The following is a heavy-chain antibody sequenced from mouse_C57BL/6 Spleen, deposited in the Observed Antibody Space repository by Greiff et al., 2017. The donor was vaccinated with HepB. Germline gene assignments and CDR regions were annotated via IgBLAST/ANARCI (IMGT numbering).Heavy chain of an antibody. CDR3: ARNENYYGSPFAY. Sequence: QVQLQQSGPGPVQPSQSLSITCTVSGFSLTSYGVHWVRQSPGKGLEWLGVIWSGGSTDYNAAFISRLSISKDNSKSQVFFKMNSLQADDTAIYYCARNENYYGSPFAYWGQGTLVTVSA. CDR2: IWSGGST. D-gene: IGHD1-1*01. V-gene: IGHV2-2*01. J-gene: IGHJ3*01. CDR1: GFSLTSYG.